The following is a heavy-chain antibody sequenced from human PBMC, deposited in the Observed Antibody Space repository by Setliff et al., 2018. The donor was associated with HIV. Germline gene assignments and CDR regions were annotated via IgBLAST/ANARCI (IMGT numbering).Heavy chain of an antibody. Sequence: PSETLSLTCTVSGDSINSGNYYWSWIRQHPGKGLEWIGYIYYSGSTYYSPSLESRVTISEDTSKNQFSLNLASVTAADTAVYYCTRRFEKWLAFDYWGQGTLVTVSS. CDR1: GDSINSGNYY. D-gene: IGHD6-19*01. J-gene: IGHJ4*02. CDR3: TRRFEKWLAFDY. V-gene: IGHV4-31*03. CDR2: IYYSGST.